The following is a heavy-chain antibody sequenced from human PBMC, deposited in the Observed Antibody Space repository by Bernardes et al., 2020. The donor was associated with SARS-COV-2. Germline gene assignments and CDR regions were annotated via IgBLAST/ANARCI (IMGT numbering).Heavy chain of an antibody. V-gene: IGHV3-43*02. CDR1: GFTFDDYA. CDR2: ISGDGGST. J-gene: IGHJ6*02. CDR3: AKDMTTGYYYYGMDV. Sequence: GGTLRLSCAASGFTFDDYAMHWVRQAPGKGLEWVSLISGDGGSTYYADSVKGRFTISRDNSKNSLYLQMNSLRTEDTALYYCAKDMTTGYYYYGMDVWGQGTTVTVSS. D-gene: IGHD4-4*01.